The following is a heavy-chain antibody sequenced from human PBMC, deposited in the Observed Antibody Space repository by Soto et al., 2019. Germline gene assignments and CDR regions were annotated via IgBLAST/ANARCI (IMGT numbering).Heavy chain of an antibody. CDR1: GFSFTHYW. CDR2: INSDGTST. J-gene: IGHJ4*02. CDR3: AGVATYFYESSGYDY. Sequence: EVQLVESGGGLVQPGGSLRLSCAASGFSFTHYWMHWVRQGPGKGLEWLSRINSDGTSTYYADSVKGRFTISRDNAKNTLYLQMNSLRDEDTAVYYCAGVATYFYESSGYDYWGQGALVTVSS. V-gene: IGHV3-74*01. D-gene: IGHD3-22*01.